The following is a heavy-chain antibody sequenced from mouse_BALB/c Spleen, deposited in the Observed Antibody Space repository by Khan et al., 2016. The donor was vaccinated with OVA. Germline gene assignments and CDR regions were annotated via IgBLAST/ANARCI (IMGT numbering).Heavy chain of an antibody. Sequence: QVQLQQPGAELVKPGASVKLSCKASGYTFSSYYMYWVKQRPGQGLEWIGGINPSNGGAHFNEQFKTKATLTVDKSSSTAYMQLSSLTSEDSAVYFCTRSGYANPFAYWGQGTLVTVSA. CDR1: GYTFSSYY. D-gene: IGHD2-10*02. CDR2: INPSNGGA. J-gene: IGHJ3*01. V-gene: IGHV1S81*02. CDR3: TRSGYANPFAY.